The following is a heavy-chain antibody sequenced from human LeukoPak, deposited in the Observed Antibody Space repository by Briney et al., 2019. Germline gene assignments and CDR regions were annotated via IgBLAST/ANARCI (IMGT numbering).Heavy chain of an antibody. CDR2: IYHSGST. J-gene: IGHJ3*02. Sequence: SETLSLTCAVSGGSISSGGHSWSWIRQPPGKGLEWIGYIYHSGSTYYNPSLKSRVTISVDRSKNQFSLKLSSVTAADTAVYYCARDGYYDNAFDIWGQGTMVTVSS. CDR1: GGSISSGGHS. D-gene: IGHD3-22*01. CDR3: ARDGYYDNAFDI. V-gene: IGHV4-30-2*01.